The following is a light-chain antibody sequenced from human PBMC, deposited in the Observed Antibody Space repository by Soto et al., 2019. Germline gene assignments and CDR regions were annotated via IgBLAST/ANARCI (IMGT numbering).Light chain of an antibody. CDR2: DVS. V-gene: IGLV2-14*03. J-gene: IGLJ2*01. Sequence: QSVLTQPASVSGSPGQSITISCTGTSSDIGAYNYVSWYQQHPGKAPKLIIFDVSDRPSGVSNRFSGSKSGNTASLTISGLQPEDEAAYFCSSYTSSLIPVFGGGTKLTVL. CDR1: SSDIGAYNY. CDR3: SSYTSSLIPV.